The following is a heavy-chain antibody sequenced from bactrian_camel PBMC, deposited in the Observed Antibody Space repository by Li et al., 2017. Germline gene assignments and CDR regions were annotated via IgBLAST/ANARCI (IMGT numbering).Heavy chain of an antibody. Sequence: VQLVESGGGSVQAGGSLRLSCVVSGYITSSGCMAWFRQAPGKEREGVAAIDSDGSTTYADSVKGRFTISQDNAKNTLYLQMNSLKPEDTAMYYCAAEPSERMTAVRRLGVVSYIYWGQGTQVTVS. CDR3: AAEPSERMTAVRRLGVVSYIY. V-gene: IGHV3S53*01. J-gene: IGHJ4*01. D-gene: IGHD3*01. CDR1: GYITSSGC. CDR2: IDSDGST.